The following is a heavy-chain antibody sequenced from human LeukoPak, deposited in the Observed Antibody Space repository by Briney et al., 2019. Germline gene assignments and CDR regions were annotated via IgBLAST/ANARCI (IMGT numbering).Heavy chain of an antibody. CDR1: GFTFSSYW. CDR3: AELGITMIGGV. D-gene: IGHD3-10*02. Sequence: GGSLRLSCAASGFTFSSYWMSWVRQAPGKGLEWVANIKQDGSKKYYVDSVKDRFTISRDNAKNSLYLQMDSLRAEDTAVYYCAELGITMIGGVWGKGTTVTISS. CDR2: IKQDGSKK. J-gene: IGHJ6*04. V-gene: IGHV3-7*01.